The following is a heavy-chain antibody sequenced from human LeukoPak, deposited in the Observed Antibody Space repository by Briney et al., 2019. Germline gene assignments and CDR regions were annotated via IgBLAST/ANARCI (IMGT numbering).Heavy chain of an antibody. D-gene: IGHD5-18*01. V-gene: IGHV3-7*01. Sequence: GGSLRLSCVASGFTFGSYTMSWVREAPGKGLEWVANIKQDGSEKYYVDSVKGRFTISRDNAKNSLYLQMNSLRAEDTAVYYCAKGATWIQLWLELFDYWGQGTLVTVSS. CDR2: IKQDGSEK. J-gene: IGHJ4*02. CDR3: AKGATWIQLWLELFDY. CDR1: GFTFGSYT.